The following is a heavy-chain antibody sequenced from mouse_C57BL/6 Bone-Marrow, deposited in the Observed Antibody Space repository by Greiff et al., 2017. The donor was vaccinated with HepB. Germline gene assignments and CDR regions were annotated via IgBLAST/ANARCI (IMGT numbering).Heavy chain of an antibody. J-gene: IGHJ2*01. CDR1: GFSFNTYA. Sequence: EVNLVESGGGLVQPKGSLKLSCAASGFSFNTYAMNWVRQAPGKGLEWVARIRSKSNNYATYYADSVKDRFTISRDDSESMLYLQMNNLKTEDTAMYYCVRQYYGSSFDYWGQGTTLTVSS. V-gene: IGHV10-1*01. CDR2: IRSKSNNYAT. CDR3: VRQYYGSSFDY. D-gene: IGHD1-1*01.